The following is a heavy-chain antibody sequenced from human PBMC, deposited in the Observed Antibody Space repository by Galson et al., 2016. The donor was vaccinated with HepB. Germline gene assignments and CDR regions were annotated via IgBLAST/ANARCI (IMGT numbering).Heavy chain of an antibody. J-gene: IGHJ4*02. Sequence: SVKVSCKASGYTFTNYPINWVRQAPGQRLEWMGWISTGNDETKYAQNFQGRATFTKDTSASTAYMELNSLRSEDTAVYYCVRDPASGWAPFDYWGQGTLVTVSS. CDR3: VRDPASGWAPFDY. CDR2: ISTGNDET. D-gene: IGHD6-19*01. V-gene: IGHV1-3*04. CDR1: GYTFTNYP.